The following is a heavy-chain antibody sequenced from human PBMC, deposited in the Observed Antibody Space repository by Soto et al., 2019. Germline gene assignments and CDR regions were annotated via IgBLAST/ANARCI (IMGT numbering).Heavy chain of an antibody. Sequence: SETLSLTCTVSGGSISSYYWSWIRQPPGKGLEWIGYIYYSGSTNYNPSLKSRVTISVDTSKNQFSLKLSSVTAADTAVYYCARNDNAGYYYMDVWGKGTTVTVSS. D-gene: IGHD1-1*01. CDR1: GGSISSYY. V-gene: IGHV4-59*01. CDR2: IYYSGST. CDR3: ARNDNAGYYYMDV. J-gene: IGHJ6*03.